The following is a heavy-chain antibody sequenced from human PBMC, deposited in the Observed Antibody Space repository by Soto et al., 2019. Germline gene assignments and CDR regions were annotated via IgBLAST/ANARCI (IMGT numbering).Heavy chain of an antibody. CDR1: GFTFSGSA. J-gene: IGHJ4*02. CDR3: TTVTAPQDY. V-gene: IGHV3-73*02. CDR2: IRSKANSYAT. Sequence: EVQLVESGGGLVQPGGSLKLSCAASGFTFSGSAMHWVRQASGKGLEWVGRIRSKANSYATAYAASVKGRFTISRDDSKNTAYLQMNSLKTEDTVVYYCTTVTAPQDYWGQGTLVTVSS. D-gene: IGHD2-15*01.